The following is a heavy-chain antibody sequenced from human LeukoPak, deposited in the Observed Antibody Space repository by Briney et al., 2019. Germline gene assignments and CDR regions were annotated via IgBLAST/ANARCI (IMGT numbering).Heavy chain of an antibody. Sequence: GGSLRLSCAASGCTFRTLAMNWVRQAPGQGLEWVSAISDNGRSAHYADSVKGRFTISRDNSKNTLNMQMNSLKAEDTAIYYCAKDVRPGGGGMDVWGQGTTVTVSS. CDR2: ISDNGRSA. CDR1: GCTFRTLA. V-gene: IGHV3-23*01. J-gene: IGHJ6*02. CDR3: AKDVRPGGGGMDV. D-gene: IGHD3-10*02.